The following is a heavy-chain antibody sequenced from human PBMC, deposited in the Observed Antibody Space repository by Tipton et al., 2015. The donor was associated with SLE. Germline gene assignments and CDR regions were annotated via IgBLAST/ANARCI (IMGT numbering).Heavy chain of an antibody. D-gene: IGHD6-13*01. CDR3: ARQPIAAAGTSNYFDY. V-gene: IGHV4-59*08. CDR1: GGSFSGYY. CDR2: IYYSGST. Sequence: TLSLTCAVYGGSFSGYYWSWIRQPPGKGLEWIGYIYYSGSTNYNPSLKSRVTISVDTSKNQFSLKLSSVTAADTAVYYCARQPIAAAGTSNYFDYWGQGTLFTVSS. J-gene: IGHJ4*02.